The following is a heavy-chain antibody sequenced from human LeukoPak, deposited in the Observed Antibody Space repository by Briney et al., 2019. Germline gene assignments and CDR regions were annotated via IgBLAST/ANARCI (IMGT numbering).Heavy chain of an antibody. CDR2: IHYSGST. CDR1: GGSISSSNYY. V-gene: IGHV4-39*07. D-gene: IGHD6-6*01. CDR3: ARTLAARQGEFDY. Sequence: PSDTLSLTCTVSGGSISSSNYYWGWIRQPPGKGLEWIGSIHYSGSTYYNPSLNSRVTISRDTSKNHFSLELSSATAADTAVYYCARTLAARQGEFDYWGQGTLVTVSS. J-gene: IGHJ4*02.